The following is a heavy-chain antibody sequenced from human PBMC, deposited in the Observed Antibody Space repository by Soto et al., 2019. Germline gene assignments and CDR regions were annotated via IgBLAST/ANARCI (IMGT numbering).Heavy chain of an antibody. CDR3: AGEEEGGIVGNLAY. CDR2: ISHDGSNK. V-gene: IGHV3-30-3*01. Sequence: QVQLVESGGGVVQPGRSLRLSCAASGFTFSSYVMHWVRQTPGKGLEWVAFISHDGSNKYYADSVKGRFTISRDNSKNTLYRKMTGLRVEDTVFYYGAGEEEGGIVGNLAYGGQGTLVT. J-gene: IGHJ4*02. CDR1: GFTFSSYV. D-gene: IGHD1-26*01.